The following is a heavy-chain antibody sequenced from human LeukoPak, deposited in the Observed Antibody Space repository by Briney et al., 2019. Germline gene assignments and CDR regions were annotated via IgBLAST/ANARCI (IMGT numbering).Heavy chain of an antibody. D-gene: IGHD1-1*01. V-gene: IGHV3-11*06. CDR2: ISSSSSYI. J-gene: IGHJ4*02. Sequence: GGSLRLSCAASGFTFSDYYMSWIRQTPGKGLEWGSSISSSSSYIYYADSVKGRFTISRDNAKNSLYLQMNSLRAEDTAVYCCARLSLDHDYWGQGTLVTVSS. CDR1: GFTFSDYY. CDR3: ARLSLDHDY.